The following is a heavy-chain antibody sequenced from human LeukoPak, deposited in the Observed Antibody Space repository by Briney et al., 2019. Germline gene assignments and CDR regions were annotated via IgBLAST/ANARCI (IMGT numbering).Heavy chain of an antibody. Sequence: GGSLRLSCAGSGFTFMKYSMTWVRQAPGKGLEWVSAITASGASTDYADSVKGRFTISRDNSKNTLYLQMNSLRAEDTAVYCCAKTLTMILVLRGGFDYWGQGALVTVSS. CDR1: GFTFMKYS. V-gene: IGHV3-23*01. CDR2: ITASGAST. CDR3: AKTLTMILVLRGGFDY. D-gene: IGHD3-22*01. J-gene: IGHJ4*02.